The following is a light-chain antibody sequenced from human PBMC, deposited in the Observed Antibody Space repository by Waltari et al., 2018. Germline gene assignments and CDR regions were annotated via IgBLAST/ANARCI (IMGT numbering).Light chain of an antibody. CDR3: VLYMGSGIWM. J-gene: IGLJ3*02. CDR2: NTN. V-gene: IGLV8-61*01. Sequence: QTVVTQEASFSVSPGGEVTLTCGLTSVSVSTSSYPGWYQQTPGQPPRALIYNTNTRSPGVPDRFSGSILGNKAALTITGAQTDDECDYYCVLYMGSGIWMFGGGTKLTVL. CDR1: SVSVSTSSY.